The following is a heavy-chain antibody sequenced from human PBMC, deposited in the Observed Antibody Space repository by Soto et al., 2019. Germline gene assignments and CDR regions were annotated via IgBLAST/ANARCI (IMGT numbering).Heavy chain of an antibody. V-gene: IGHV3-23*01. CDR1: GFTFSSYA. Sequence: GGSLGLSCAASGFTFSSYAMSWVRQAPGKGLEWVSAISGSGGSTYYADSVKGRFTISRDNSKNTLYLQMNNLRAEDTAVYYCAKGPLYNWNVVGGGILDYWGQGTLVTVSS. J-gene: IGHJ4*02. D-gene: IGHD1-1*01. CDR3: AKGPLYNWNVVGGGILDY. CDR2: ISGSGGST.